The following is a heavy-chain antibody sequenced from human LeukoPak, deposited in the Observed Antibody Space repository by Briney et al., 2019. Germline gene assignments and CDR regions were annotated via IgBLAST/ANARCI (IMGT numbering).Heavy chain of an antibody. CDR3: ARGVVVVPAAMPVEHEDYYYYYYMDV. Sequence: ASVKVSCKASGYTFTSYAMNWVRQAPGQGLEWMGWVNTNTGNPTYAQGFTGRFVFSLDTSVSTAYLQISSLKAEDTAVYYCARGVVVVPAAMPVEHEDYYYYYYMDVWGKGTTVTVSS. J-gene: IGHJ6*03. CDR2: VNTNTGNP. D-gene: IGHD2-2*01. V-gene: IGHV7-4-1*02. CDR1: GYTFTSYA.